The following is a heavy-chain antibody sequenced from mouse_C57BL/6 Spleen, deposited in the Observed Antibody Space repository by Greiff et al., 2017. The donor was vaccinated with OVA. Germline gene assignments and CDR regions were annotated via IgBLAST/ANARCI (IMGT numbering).Heavy chain of an antibody. J-gene: IGHJ2*01. CDR2: IDPSDSET. CDR1: GYTFTSYW. V-gene: IGHV1-52*01. CDR3: ARMRDGYYFDY. D-gene: IGHD2-3*01. Sequence: QVQLQQPGAELVRPGSSVKLSCKASGYTFTSYWMHWVKQRPIQGLEWIGNIDPSDSETHYTQKFKDKATLTVDKSSSTAYMQLSSLTSEDSAVYYCARMRDGYYFDYWGQGTTLTVSS.